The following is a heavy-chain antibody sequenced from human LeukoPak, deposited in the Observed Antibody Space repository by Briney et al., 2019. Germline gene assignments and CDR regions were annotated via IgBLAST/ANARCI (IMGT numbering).Heavy chain of an antibody. CDR1: GFTFSSYA. D-gene: IGHD1-26*01. Sequence: PGGSLRLSCAASGFTFSSYAMNWVRQAPGRGLEWVSYISNSGTTVYYADSVKGRFTISRDNAKNSLYLQIHSLRAEDTAVYYCARGGGSYPFFDYWGQGTLVTVSS. J-gene: IGHJ4*02. V-gene: IGHV3-48*03. CDR3: ARGGGSYPFFDY. CDR2: ISNSGTTV.